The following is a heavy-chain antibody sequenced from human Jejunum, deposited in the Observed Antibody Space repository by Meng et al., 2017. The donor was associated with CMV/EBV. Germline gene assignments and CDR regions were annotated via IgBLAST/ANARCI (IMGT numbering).Heavy chain of an antibody. D-gene: IGHD1-7*01. Sequence: CAASGFTFSNYGMSWVRQAPGKGLEWVSSISGSTYYADSLKGRFTMSRDNSKNTLYLQMNSLRAEDTAVYYCAKGQTTGTSSLRFDSWGQGTLVTVSS. CDR2: ISGST. CDR3: AKGQTTGTSSLRFDS. J-gene: IGHJ4*02. V-gene: IGHV3-23*01. CDR1: GFTFSNYG.